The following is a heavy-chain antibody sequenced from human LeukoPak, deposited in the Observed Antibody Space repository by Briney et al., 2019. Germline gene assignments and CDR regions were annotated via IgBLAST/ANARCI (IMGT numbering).Heavy chain of an antibody. CDR1: GYTFTGYY. CDR2: INPNSGGT. V-gene: IGHV1-2*06. J-gene: IGHJ2*01. Sequence: ASVKVSCKASGYTFTGYYMHWVRQAPGQGREWMGRINPNSGGTNYAQKFQGRVTMTRDTSISTAYMELSRLRSDDTAVYYCARQGRDYYDSSGYYLLWYFDLWGRGTLVTVSS. CDR3: ARQGRDYYDSSGYYLLWYFDL. D-gene: IGHD3-22*01.